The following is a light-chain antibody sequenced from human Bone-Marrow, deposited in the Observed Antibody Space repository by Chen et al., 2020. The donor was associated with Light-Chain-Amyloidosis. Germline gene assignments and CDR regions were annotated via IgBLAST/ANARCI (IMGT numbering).Light chain of an antibody. CDR2: DVS. V-gene: IGLV2-14*03. CDR3: QSYDSSLTGLV. CDR1: SSDVGGYNY. J-gene: IGLJ2*01. Sequence: QSALTQPASVSGSPGQSITISCTGTSSDVGGYNYVSWYQQHPGKAPKLMIYDVSNRPSGVSNRFSGSKSGTSASLAITGLQAEDEADYYCQSYDSSLTGLVFGGGTKLTVL.